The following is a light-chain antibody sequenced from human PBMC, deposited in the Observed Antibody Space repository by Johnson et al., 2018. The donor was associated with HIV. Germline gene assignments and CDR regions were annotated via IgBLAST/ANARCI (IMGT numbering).Light chain of an antibody. CDR2: DIN. V-gene: IGLV1-51*01. J-gene: IGLJ1*01. CDR1: SCDIGNNY. CDR3: VTWDNSLSAYV. Sequence: QSVLTQPPSVSAAPGQKATISCSGISCDIGNNYVSWYQQFPGTAPKLLICDINKRPSGIPDRISGSKSGTSATLGITGLQTGDEADYYCVTWDNSLSAYVFGTGTKVTVL.